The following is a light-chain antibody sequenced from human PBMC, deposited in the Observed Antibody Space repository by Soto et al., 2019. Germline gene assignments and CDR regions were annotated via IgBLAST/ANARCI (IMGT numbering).Light chain of an antibody. Sequence: DIQMPQSPSTLSASVGARVTITCRASQSVSNWLAWYQKKSGKVPNLLTYDFSSLESGVPSRFSGGGSGADFILTISSLQPDDFAAYDYLQDYNYPLTFGQGTKLDIK. CDR3: LQDYNYPLT. CDR1: QSVSNW. V-gene: IGKV1-5*01. CDR2: DFS. J-gene: IGKJ2*01.